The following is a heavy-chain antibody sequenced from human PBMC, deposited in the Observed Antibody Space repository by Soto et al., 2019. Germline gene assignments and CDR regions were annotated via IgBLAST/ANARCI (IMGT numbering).Heavy chain of an antibody. CDR3: ARTYYYDSSGYLDAFDI. Sequence: GASVKVCCKASGYTFTRYAMHWVRQAPGRRLEWMGWINAGNGNTKYSQKFQGRVTITRDTSASTAYMELSSLRSEDTAVYYCARTYYYDSSGYLDAFDIWGQGTMVTVS. D-gene: IGHD3-22*01. CDR2: INAGNGNT. V-gene: IGHV1-3*01. CDR1: GYTFTRYA. J-gene: IGHJ3*02.